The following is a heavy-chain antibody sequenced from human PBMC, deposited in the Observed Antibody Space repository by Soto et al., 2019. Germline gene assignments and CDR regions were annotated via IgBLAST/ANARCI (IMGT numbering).Heavy chain of an antibody. J-gene: IGHJ4*02. V-gene: IGHV1-69*12. Sequence: QVQLVQSGAEVKKPGSSVKVSCKASGGTFSSYAISWVRQAPGQGLEWMGGIIPIFGTANYAQKFQGRVTITADESTSTAYRDLSSRGSEDTAVYYCARRGYGDYGPPDFWGQGTLVTVSS. CDR3: ARRGYGDYGPPDF. D-gene: IGHD4-17*01. CDR1: GGTFSSYA. CDR2: IIPIFGTA.